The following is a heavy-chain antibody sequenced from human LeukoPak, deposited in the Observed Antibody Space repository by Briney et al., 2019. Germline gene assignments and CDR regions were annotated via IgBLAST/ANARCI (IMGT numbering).Heavy chain of an antibody. J-gene: IGHJ3*02. V-gene: IGHV3-23*01. D-gene: IGHD2-15*01. CDR3: AKGRPYCSGGSCYSSAFDI. CDR1: GFTFSSYA. CDR2: ISGSGGST. Sequence: GGSLRLSCAASGFTFSSYAMSWVRQAPGKGLEWVSAISGSGGSTYYADSVKGRFTISRDNSKNTLYLQMNSLRAEDTAVYYCAKGRPYCSGGSCYSSAFDIWGQGTMVTVSS.